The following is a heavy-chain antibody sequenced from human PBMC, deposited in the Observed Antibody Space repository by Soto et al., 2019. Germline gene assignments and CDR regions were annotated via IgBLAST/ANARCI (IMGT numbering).Heavy chain of an antibody. CDR3: ARDTTLAAAGHNWFDP. D-gene: IGHD6-13*01. V-gene: IGHV1-2*04. CDR1: GYTITGYY. J-gene: IGHJ5*02. Sequence: ASVKVSCKTSGYTITGYYVHWVRQAPGQGLEWMGWINPNSGGTNYAQKFQGWVTMTRDTSISTAYMELSRLRSDDTAVYYCARDTTLAAAGHNWFDPWGQGTLVTVSS. CDR2: INPNSGGT.